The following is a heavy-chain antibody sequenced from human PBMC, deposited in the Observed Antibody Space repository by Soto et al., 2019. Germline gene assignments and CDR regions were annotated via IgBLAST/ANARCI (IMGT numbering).Heavy chain of an antibody. J-gene: IGHJ4*02. CDR2: ISAYNGNT. CDR3: ARDKGRKAWYYFFDG. D-gene: IGHD3-10*01. Sequence: VKVSCKASGYTFTSYGISWVRQAPGQGLEWMGWISAYNGNTNYAQKFQGRVTMTTETSTNTAYMEVRSLRSDDTAVYYCARDKGRKAWYYFFDGCGQGTLVTVYS. CDR1: GYTFTSYG. V-gene: IGHV1-18*01.